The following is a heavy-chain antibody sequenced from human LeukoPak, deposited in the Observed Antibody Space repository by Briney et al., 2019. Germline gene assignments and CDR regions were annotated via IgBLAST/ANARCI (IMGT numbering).Heavy chain of an antibody. J-gene: IGHJ3*02. CDR1: GFTFSSYG. CDR3: PKEPPGAFDS. Sequence: GGSLRLSCAASGFTFSSYGMHWVRQAPGKGLEWVAFIRYDGSNKYYADSVKGRFIISRDNSKNTLYLQMSSLRAEDTAVYYGPKEPPGAFDSWGQGTMFTVSS. V-gene: IGHV3-30*02. CDR2: IRYDGSNK.